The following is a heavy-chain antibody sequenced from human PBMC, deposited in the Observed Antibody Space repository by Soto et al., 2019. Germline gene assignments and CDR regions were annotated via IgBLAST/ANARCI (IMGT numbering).Heavy chain of an antibody. V-gene: IGHV3-11*06. CDR1: GFTFSDYY. Sequence: GGSLRLSCAASGFTFSDYYMSWIRQAPGKGLEWVSYISSSSSYTNYADSVKGRFTISRDNAKNSLYLQMNSLRAEDTAVYYCATVTMVRGDINWFDPWGQGTLVTVSS. CDR3: ATVTMVRGDINWFDP. J-gene: IGHJ5*02. CDR2: ISSSSSYT. D-gene: IGHD3-10*01.